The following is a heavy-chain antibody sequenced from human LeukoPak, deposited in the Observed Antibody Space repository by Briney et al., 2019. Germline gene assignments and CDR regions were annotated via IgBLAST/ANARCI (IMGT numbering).Heavy chain of an antibody. CDR2: INHSGST. V-gene: IGHV4-34*01. Sequence: SETLSLTCAVYGGSFSGYYWSWIRQPPGKGLEWIGEINHSGSTNYNPSLKSRVTISVDTSKNQFSLKLSSVTAADTAVYYCARCLPRLRGPYYCGMDVWGKGTTVTVSS. D-gene: IGHD3-16*01. J-gene: IGHJ6*04. CDR1: GGSFSGYY. CDR3: ARCLPRLRGPYYCGMDV.